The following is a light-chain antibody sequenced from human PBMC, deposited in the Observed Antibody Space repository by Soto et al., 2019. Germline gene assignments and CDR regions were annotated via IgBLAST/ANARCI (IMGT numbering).Light chain of an antibody. V-gene: IGKV1-33*01. CDR1: QDINKN. J-gene: IGKJ5*01. Sequence: DLQMTQSPSSLSASVGDRVTITCQASQDINKNLIWYQQKPGKAPKLLIYDASDLETGVPSRFSGSGSVTGFTFTISSLQPEDFATYYCQQYESLPLTFGQGTRLEIK. CDR2: DAS. CDR3: QQYESLPLT.